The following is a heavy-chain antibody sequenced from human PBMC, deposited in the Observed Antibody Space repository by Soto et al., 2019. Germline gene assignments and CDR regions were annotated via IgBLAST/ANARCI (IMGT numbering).Heavy chain of an antibody. J-gene: IGHJ6*02. Sequence: SPTLSITCELSGDSVSSNRAAWNWIRQSPSRGLEWLGRTYYRSKWYNDYAVSVKSRITINPDTSKNQFSLQLNSVTPEDTAVYYCARAVIAARTNTYYYSGMDVWGQGTTVTVSS. CDR2: TYYRSKWYN. CDR1: GDSVSSNRAA. CDR3: ARAVIAARTNTYYYSGMDV. V-gene: IGHV6-1*01. D-gene: IGHD6-6*01.